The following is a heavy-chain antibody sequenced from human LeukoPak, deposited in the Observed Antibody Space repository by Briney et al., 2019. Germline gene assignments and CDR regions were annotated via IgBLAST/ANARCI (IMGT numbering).Heavy chain of an antibody. V-gene: IGHV1-58*01. CDR1: GLTFISSA. D-gene: IGHD1-26*01. Sequence: ASVKVSCKASGLTFISSAVQWVRQARGQGLEWIGWIVVDSGNTNYAQKFQERVTITRDMSTSTAHMELSSLRSEDTAVYYCAATWEPVPTGGMDVWGRGTTVTVSS. J-gene: IGHJ6*02. CDR2: IVVDSGNT. CDR3: AATWEPVPTGGMDV.